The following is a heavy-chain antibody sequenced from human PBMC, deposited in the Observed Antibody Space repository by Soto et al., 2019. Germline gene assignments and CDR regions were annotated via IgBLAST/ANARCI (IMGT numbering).Heavy chain of an antibody. CDR3: TRPVTRFSCADS. Sequence: EVQLVESGGVLVQPGGSLRLSCAASGFTFSSYWMHWVRQAPGKGPVWVSRINDDGSDTVYADSVEGRFTISRDNATNTLYLQLSILRAEDTAVYYGTRPVTRFSCADSWGPGTLVTVSS. V-gene: IGHV3-74*01. D-gene: IGHD2-2*01. CDR1: GFTFSSYW. J-gene: IGHJ4*02. CDR2: INDDGSDT.